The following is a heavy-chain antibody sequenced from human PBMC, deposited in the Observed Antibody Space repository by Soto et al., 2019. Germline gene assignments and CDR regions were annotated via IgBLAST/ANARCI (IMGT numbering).Heavy chain of an antibody. CDR2: IQQDGSEK. CDR1: RFTFSTYW. CDR3: ARGGRIRAGGWFDY. D-gene: IGHD6-19*01. V-gene: IGHV3-7*03. Sequence: EVQLVESGGGLVQPGGSLRLSCAASRFTFSTYWMSWVRQAPGKGLEWVANIQQDGSEKYYVDSVKGRFTISRDNAKNSLYLQMNSLRAEDTAVYYCARGGRIRAGGWFDYWGQGTLVTVSS. J-gene: IGHJ4*02.